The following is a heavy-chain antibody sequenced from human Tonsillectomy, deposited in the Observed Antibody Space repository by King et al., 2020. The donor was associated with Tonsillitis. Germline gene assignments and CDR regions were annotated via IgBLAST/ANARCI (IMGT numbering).Heavy chain of an antibody. Sequence: EAQLVQSGGGLVQPGGSLRLSCAASGFTFSSYAMHWVRQAPGKGLEYVSAISSNGGSTYYANSVKGRFTISRDNSKNTLYLQMGSLRAEDMAVYYCARGDDYDILTGYWSLGTGEAFDIWGQGTMVTVSS. V-gene: IGHV3-64*01. CDR1: GFTFSSYA. D-gene: IGHD3-9*01. J-gene: IGHJ3*02. CDR2: ISSNGGST. CDR3: ARGDDYDILTGYWSLGTGEAFDI.